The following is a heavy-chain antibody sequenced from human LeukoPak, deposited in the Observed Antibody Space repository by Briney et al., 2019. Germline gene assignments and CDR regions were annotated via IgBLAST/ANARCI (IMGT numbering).Heavy chain of an antibody. CDR2: ISTSGTTI. D-gene: IGHD2-8*01. CDR1: GFTFSSYE. J-gene: IGHJ4*02. Sequence: PGRSLRLSCAASGFTFSSYEMNWVRQAPGKGLKWVSYISTSGTTINYSDSVKGRFTISRDNAKKSLYLQMNSLRAEDTAVYYCARNGLAANGYFDYWGQGTLVTVSS. V-gene: IGHV3-48*03. CDR3: ARNGLAANGYFDY.